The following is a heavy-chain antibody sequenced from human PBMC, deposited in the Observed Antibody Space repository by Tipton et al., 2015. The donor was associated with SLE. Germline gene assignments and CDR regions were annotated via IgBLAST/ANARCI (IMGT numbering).Heavy chain of an antibody. Sequence: TLFLTCTVSGGSISSSSYYWGWIRQPPGKGLEWIGEINHSGSTNYNPSLKSRVTISVDTSKNQFSLKLSSVTAADTAVYYCARGGGLDPWGQGTLVTVSS. CDR3: ARGGGLDP. CDR1: GGSISSSSYY. D-gene: IGHD3-16*01. J-gene: IGHJ5*02. V-gene: IGHV4-39*07. CDR2: INHSGST.